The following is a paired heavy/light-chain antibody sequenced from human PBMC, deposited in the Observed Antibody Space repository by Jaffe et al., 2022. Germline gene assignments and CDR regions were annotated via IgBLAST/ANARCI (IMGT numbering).Light chain of an antibody. CDR3: AAWDGRLSGSGV. CDR2: RNN. Sequence: QSVLTQPPSASGTPGQRVIISCSGSSSNIGNNYVYWYQQLPGTAPKLLIYRNNQRPSGVPDRFSGSKSGTSASLAISGLRSEDEADYYCAAWDGRLSGSGVFGGGTKLTVL. CDR1: SSNIGNNY. J-gene: IGLJ3*02. V-gene: IGLV1-47*01.
Heavy chain of an antibody. J-gene: IGHJ5*02. CDR3: ARDRSTGAAGTLWFDP. Sequence: QVQLQESGPGLVEPSGTLSLTCAVSGGSISTYYWTWIRQPPGKGLEWIGCISHNGNTNYNPSLRSRVTISVDTSKNEFSLRLRSVTAADTAVYYCARDRSTGAAGTLWFDPWGQGTLVTVSS. D-gene: IGHD6-13*01. CDR1: GGSISTYY. V-gene: IGHV4-59*01. CDR2: ISHNGNT.